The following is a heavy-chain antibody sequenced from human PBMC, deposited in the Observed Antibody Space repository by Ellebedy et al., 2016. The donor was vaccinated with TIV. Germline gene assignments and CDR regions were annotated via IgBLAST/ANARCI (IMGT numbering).Heavy chain of an antibody. CDR2: IDWADDK. CDR1: GFSLSTSGMR. D-gene: IGHD6-19*01. Sequence: SGPTLVRPTQTLTLTGTFSGFSLSTSGMRVSWIRQPAGEAMEWLARIDWADDKFYSTSLKTRLTISTDTSKNQVVLTMTNMDPVDTATYYCAQHGPSVAGVFDYWGQGTLVTVSP. V-gene: IGHV2-70*04. J-gene: IGHJ4*02. CDR3: AQHGPSVAGVFDY.